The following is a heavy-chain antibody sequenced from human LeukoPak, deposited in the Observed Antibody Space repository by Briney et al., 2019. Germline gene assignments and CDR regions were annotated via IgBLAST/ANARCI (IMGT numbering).Heavy chain of an antibody. CDR2: IRNKVNSHAT. CDR3: ASLRDYLFDY. J-gene: IGHJ4*02. CDR1: GFTFSGST. Sequence: GGSLRLSCAASGFTFSGSTMHWVRQASGKGLEWVGHIRNKVNSHATAYAAPVKGRFTISRDDSKNTAYLQMNSLKTEDTAVYYCASLRDYLFDYWGQGTLVTVSS. V-gene: IGHV3-73*01. D-gene: IGHD4-11*01.